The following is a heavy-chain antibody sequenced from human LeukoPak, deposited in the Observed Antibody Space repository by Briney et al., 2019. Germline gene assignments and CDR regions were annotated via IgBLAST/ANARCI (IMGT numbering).Heavy chain of an antibody. V-gene: IGHV1-2*02. D-gene: IGHD3-22*01. J-gene: IGHJ4*02. Sequence: ASVKVSCKASGYTFTDNYLHWVRQVPGQGLEWMGWINPYSGGTNSAQKFQGRVTMTRDTSISTAYMELSRLTSDDTAVYYCARVHYYDSNNCYHDYWGQGTLVTVSS. CDR1: GYTFTDNY. CDR2: INPYSGGT. CDR3: ARVHYYDSNNCYHDY.